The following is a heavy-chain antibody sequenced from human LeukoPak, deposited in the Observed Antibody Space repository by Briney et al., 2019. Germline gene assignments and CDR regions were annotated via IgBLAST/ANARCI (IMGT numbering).Heavy chain of an antibody. D-gene: IGHD1-14*01. CDR3: ARAREPLDY. V-gene: IGHV3-66*01. CDR2: IYSGGST. J-gene: IGHJ4*02. CDR1: GFTFSSYA. Sequence: PGGSLRLSCAASGFTFSSYAMSWVRQAPGQGLEWVSVIYSGGSTYYADSVKGRFTISRDNSKNTLYLQMNSLRAEDTAVYYCARAREPLDYWGQGTLVTVSS.